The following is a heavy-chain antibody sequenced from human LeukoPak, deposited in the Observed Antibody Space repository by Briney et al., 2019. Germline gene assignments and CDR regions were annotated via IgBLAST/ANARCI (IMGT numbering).Heavy chain of an antibody. CDR3: ARWAGSAGYYYYYMDV. V-gene: IGHV1-2*02. CDR2: INPNSGGT. CDR1: GYTFTGHY. Sequence: ASVKVSCKASGYTFTGHYMHWVRQAPGQGLEWMGWINPNSGGTHYAQKFQGRVTMTRDTSISTAYMELSRLRSDDTAVYYCARWAGSAGYYYYYMDVWGKGTTVTVSS. J-gene: IGHJ6*03. D-gene: IGHD1-14*01.